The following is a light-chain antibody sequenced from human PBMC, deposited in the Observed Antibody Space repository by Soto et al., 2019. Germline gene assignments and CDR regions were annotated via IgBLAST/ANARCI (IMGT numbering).Light chain of an antibody. J-gene: IGKJ2*01. Sequence: DIVVTQSPDSLAVSLGERATINCKTSQSVLHSSNNKDYIAWYQQKAGQPPKLLIYWTSTRESGVPDRFSGSGSGTDFTLTISSLQAEDVAVYYCQQHYNPHAYTFGQGTKLEIK. CDR2: WTS. V-gene: IGKV4-1*01. CDR1: QSVLHSSNNKDY. CDR3: QQHYNPHAYT.